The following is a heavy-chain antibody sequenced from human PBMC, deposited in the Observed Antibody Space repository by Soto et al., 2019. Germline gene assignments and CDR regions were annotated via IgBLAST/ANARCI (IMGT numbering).Heavy chain of an antibody. D-gene: IGHD5-12*01. J-gene: IGHJ6*04. Sequence: QVQLVQSGAEVKKPGASVKVCCKASGYTFTRSGISWVRQAPGQGLEWMGWISTYNGDTNYAQTFQGRVTMTTDTSTSTVHMEVRSLRSDDTAVYYCAREGVAPYYYYGMDVWGKGTPVTVSS. V-gene: IGHV1-18*01. CDR1: GYTFTRSG. CDR2: ISTYNGDT. CDR3: AREGVAPYYYYGMDV.